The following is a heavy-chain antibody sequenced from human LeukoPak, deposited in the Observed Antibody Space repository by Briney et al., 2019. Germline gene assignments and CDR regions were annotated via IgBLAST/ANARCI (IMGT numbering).Heavy chain of an antibody. D-gene: IGHD5-18*01. CDR2: ISGSGGGN. CDR3: TKDEGYSYAPGDY. CDR1: GFPFSTYP. Sequence: TGGSLRLLCAPSGFPFSTYPMICPRHSPGKAREWVSGISGSGGGNYYADSVKGRFTISRDNSKNSVYLQMSSLRAEDTAVYYCTKDEGYSYAPGDYWGEGTLVTVSS. J-gene: IGHJ4*02. V-gene: IGHV3-23*01.